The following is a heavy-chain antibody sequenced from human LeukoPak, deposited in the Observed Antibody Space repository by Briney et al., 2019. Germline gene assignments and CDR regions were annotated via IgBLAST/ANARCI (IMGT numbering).Heavy chain of an antibody. J-gene: IGHJ1*01. Sequence: SETLSLTCTVSGGSISSYYWSWIRQPPGKGLEWIGYIYYSGSTNYNPSLKSRVTMSVDTSKNQFSLKLSSVTAADTAVYYCARHLRELSPPAEYFQHWGQGTLVTVSS. D-gene: IGHD1-26*01. CDR2: IYYSGST. CDR1: GGSISSYY. CDR3: ARHLRELSPPAEYFQH. V-gene: IGHV4-59*08.